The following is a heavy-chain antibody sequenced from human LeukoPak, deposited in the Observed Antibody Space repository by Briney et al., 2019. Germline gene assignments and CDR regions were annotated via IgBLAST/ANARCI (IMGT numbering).Heavy chain of an antibody. CDR3: ARYLRQPGTFYLDH. D-gene: IGHD3-16*01. J-gene: IGHJ4*02. V-gene: IGHV4-59*13. Sequence: SETLSLTCTVSGASISSDYWTWIRQPPGMGLEWIGYTYYSGTTNYNPSLKSRVTMSVDTSRNQFSLELPSVTAADSAVYYCARYLRQPGTFYLDHWGQGTLVTVSS. CDR2: TYYSGTT. CDR1: GASISSDY.